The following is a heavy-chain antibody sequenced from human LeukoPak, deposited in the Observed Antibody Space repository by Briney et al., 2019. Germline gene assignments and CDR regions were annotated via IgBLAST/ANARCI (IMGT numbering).Heavy chain of an antibody. CDR1: GYTFTGYY. CDR3: ARFGSWSGYYTGLAWFDP. CDR2: IIPIFGTA. Sequence: ASVKVSCKASGYTFTGYYMHWVRQAPGQGLEWMGGIIPIFGTANYAQKFQGRVTITADKSTSTAYMELSSLRSEDTAVYYCARFGSWSGYYTGLAWFDPWGQGTLVTVSS. V-gene: IGHV1-69*06. J-gene: IGHJ5*02. D-gene: IGHD3-3*01.